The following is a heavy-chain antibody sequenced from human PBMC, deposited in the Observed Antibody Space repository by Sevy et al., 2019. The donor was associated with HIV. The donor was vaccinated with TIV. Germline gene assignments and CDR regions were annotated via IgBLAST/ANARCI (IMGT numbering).Heavy chain of an antibody. D-gene: IGHD1-26*01. J-gene: IGHJ4*02. CDR1: GFTFSSYS. V-gene: IGHV3-48*02. CDR2: ISSSSSTI. CDR3: ARDRGTHGIVGATGY. Sequence: GGSLRLSCAASGFTFSSYSMNWVRQAPGKGLEWVSYISSSSSTIYYADSVTGRFTISRDNAKNSLYLQMNSLRDEDTAVYYCARDRGTHGIVGATGYWGQGTLVTVSS.